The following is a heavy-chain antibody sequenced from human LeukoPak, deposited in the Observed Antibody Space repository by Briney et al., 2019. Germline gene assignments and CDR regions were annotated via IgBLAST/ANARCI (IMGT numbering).Heavy chain of an antibody. Sequence: ASVKVSCKASGYTFTNYGLSWVRQAPGQGLEWIGWISAYNDNTNYAQKLQGRVTMTTDTSTSTAYMELRSLRSDDTAIYYCARDKTGSTAAEEWGQGTLVIVSS. J-gene: IGHJ4*02. CDR3: ARDKTGSTAAEE. CDR2: ISAYNDNT. D-gene: IGHD6-13*01. V-gene: IGHV1-18*04. CDR1: GYTFTNYG.